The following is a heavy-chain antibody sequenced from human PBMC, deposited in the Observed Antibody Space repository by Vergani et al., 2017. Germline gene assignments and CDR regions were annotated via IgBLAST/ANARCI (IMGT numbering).Heavy chain of an antibody. CDR2: ISSSSSYI. V-gene: IGHV3-21*01. Sequence: EVQLVESGGGLVKPGGSLRLSCAASGFTFSSYSMNWVRQAPGKGLEWVSSISSSSSYIYYADSVKGRFTISRDNAKNSLYLQMNSLIAEDTAVYYCARDFFYYDSSGYYSGFFDYWGQGTLVTVSS. J-gene: IGHJ4*02. CDR1: GFTFSSYS. D-gene: IGHD3-22*01. CDR3: ARDFFYYDSSGYYSGFFDY.